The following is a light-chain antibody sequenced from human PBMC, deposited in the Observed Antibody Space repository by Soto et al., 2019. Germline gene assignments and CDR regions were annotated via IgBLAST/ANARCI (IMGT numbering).Light chain of an antibody. CDR2: GAS. Sequence: VMTQSPATLSVSPGERATLSCRASQSVSSSYLAWYQQKPGQAPRLLIYGASSRATGIPDRFSGSGSGTDFTLTISRLEPEDFAVYYCQQYGSSLTWTFGQGTKV. V-gene: IGKV3-20*01. CDR3: QQYGSSLTWT. J-gene: IGKJ1*01. CDR1: QSVSSSY.